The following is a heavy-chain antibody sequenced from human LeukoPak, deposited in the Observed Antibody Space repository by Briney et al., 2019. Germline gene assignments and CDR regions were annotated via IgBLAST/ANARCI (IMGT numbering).Heavy chain of an antibody. Sequence: GGSLRLSCAASGFTFDDYGMSWVRQAPGKGLEWDSGINWNGGSKGYADSVKGRFTISRDNAKNSLYLQMNSLRAEDTALYYCARDVLRFWSSTSCYASWSYWGQGTLVTVSS. D-gene: IGHD2-2*01. CDR3: ARDVLRFWSSTSCYASWSY. J-gene: IGHJ4*02. CDR2: INWNGGSK. V-gene: IGHV3-20*04. CDR1: GFTFDDYG.